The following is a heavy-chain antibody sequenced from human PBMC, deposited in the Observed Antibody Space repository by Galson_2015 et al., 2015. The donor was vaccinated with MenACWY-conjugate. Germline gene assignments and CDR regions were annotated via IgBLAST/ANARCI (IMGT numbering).Heavy chain of an antibody. CDR1: GFTFSGSW. J-gene: IGHJ5*02. D-gene: IGHD4-23*01. V-gene: IGHV3-74*01. CDR2: INQGGSVT. CDR3: VKAGGSSGMGFDP. Sequence: SLRLSCAASGFTFSGSWMHWVRQAPGKGLAWVSCINQGGSVTRYADSVKGRFTISRDNAKNTLYLQMNSLRAEDTAMYYCVKAGGSSGMGFDPWGQGAPVTVSS.